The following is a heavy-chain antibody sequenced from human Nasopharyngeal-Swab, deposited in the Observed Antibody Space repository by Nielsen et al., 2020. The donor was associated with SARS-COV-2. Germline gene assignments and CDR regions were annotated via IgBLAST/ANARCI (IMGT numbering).Heavy chain of an antibody. CDR3: ARAATVSYAFDI. D-gene: IGHD4-17*01. Sequence: ASVKVSCKASGCTFTNYYMHWVRQAPGQGLQWMGIINPSGGSTSYAQKFPGRVTMTRDTSTSTVYMELSSLRSEDTAVYYCARAATVSYAFDIWGQGTMVTVSS. CDR1: GCTFTNYY. CDR2: INPSGGST. J-gene: IGHJ3*02. V-gene: IGHV1-46*01.